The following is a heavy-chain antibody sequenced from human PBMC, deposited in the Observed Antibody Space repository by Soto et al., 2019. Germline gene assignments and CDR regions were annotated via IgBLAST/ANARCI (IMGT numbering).Heavy chain of an antibody. CDR2: IRAYNGNT. D-gene: IGHD3-22*01. CDR3: ARWLERITMLVVVSWGAFDI. Sequence: GPSAEVCYKASGYAIVRSGMSWARQSARQGLEWKEWIRAYNGNTNYAQKLQGRVTMTTDTSTSTAYMELRSLRSDDTAVYYCARWLERITMLVVVSWGAFDISGQGTMVTVSS. CDR1: GYAIVRSG. V-gene: IGHV1-18*01. J-gene: IGHJ3*02.